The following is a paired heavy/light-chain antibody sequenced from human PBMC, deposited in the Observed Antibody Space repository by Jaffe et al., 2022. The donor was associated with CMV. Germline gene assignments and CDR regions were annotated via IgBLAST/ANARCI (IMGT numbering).Light chain of an antibody. CDR3: QQLNSYPRT. CDR2: AAS. Sequence: IQLTQSPSSLSASVGDRVTITCRASQGISSYLAWYQQKPGKAPKLLIYAASTLQSGVPSRFSGSGSGTDFTLTISSLQPEDFATYYCQQLNSYPRTFGGGTKVEIK. CDR1: QGISSY. J-gene: IGKJ4*01. V-gene: IGKV1-9*01.
Heavy chain of an antibody. J-gene: IGHJ4*02. CDR2: INHSGST. CDR1: GGSFSGYY. CDR3: ARVGYVWGSYRSFFYFDY. Sequence: QVQLQQWGAGLLKPSETLSLTCAVYGGSFSGYYWSWIRQPPGKGLEWIGEINHSGSTNYNPSLKSRVTISVDTSKNQFSLKLSSVTAADTAVYYCARVGYVWGSYRSFFYFDYWGQGTLVTVSS. D-gene: IGHD3-16*02. V-gene: IGHV4-34*01.